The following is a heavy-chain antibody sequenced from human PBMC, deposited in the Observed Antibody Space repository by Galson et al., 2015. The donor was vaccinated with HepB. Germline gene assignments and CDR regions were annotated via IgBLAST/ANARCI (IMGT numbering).Heavy chain of an antibody. D-gene: IGHD1-26*01. CDR1: GFSFNKSA. CDR2: IRNKANYYAT. J-gene: IGHJ3*01. Sequence: SLRLSCAASGFSFNKSAIHWVRLTSGRGLEWVGRIRNKANYYATAYIASVEGRFTISRDDSNNTSYLQMDSLKTEDTALYYCARSGSDALDLWGQGTMVTVSS. CDR3: ARSGSDALDL. V-gene: IGHV3-73*01.